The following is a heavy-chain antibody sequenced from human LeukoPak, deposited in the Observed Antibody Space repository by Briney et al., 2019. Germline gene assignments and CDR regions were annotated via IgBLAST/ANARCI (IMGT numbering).Heavy chain of an antibody. CDR2: IIPSGGRT. CDR3: AMLYNSGIKY. J-gene: IGHJ4*02. CDR1: GFTFSSYS. Sequence: QTGGSLRLSCEVSGFTFSSYSMNWVRQAPGKGLEWVSGIIPSGGRTFYADSVKGRFTISRDNSNNALFLQMNSLRDEDTAIYYCAMLYNSGIKYWGQGTLVTVSS. V-gene: IGHV3-23*01. D-gene: IGHD1-26*01.